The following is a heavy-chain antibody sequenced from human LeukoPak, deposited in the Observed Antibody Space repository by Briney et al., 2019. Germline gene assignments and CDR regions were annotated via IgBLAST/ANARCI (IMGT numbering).Heavy chain of an antibody. J-gene: IGHJ4*02. Sequence: ASVKVSCKASGYTFTSHGISWVRQAPGQGPEWMGWISAYNANTNYAQKLQGRVTMTTDTSTSTAYMELRSLRSDDTAVYYCARASGDSPGGYYFDYWGQGTLVTVSS. D-gene: IGHD3-10*01. CDR3: ARASGDSPGGYYFDY. CDR1: GYTFTSHG. CDR2: ISAYNANT. V-gene: IGHV1-18*01.